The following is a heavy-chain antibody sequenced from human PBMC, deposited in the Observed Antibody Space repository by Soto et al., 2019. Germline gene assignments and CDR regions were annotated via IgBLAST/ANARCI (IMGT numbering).Heavy chain of an antibody. CDR2: ISGSGGST. CDR3: AKYLPRDYYVSSGYYYFDY. Sequence: EVQLLESGGGLVQPGGSLRLSCAASGFTFSSYAMSWVRQAPGKGLEWVSAISGSGGSTYYADSVKGRFTISRDNSKNTLYLQMNSLRAEDTAVYYCAKYLPRDYYVSSGYYYFDYWGQGTLVTVSS. D-gene: IGHD3-22*01. CDR1: GFTFSSYA. J-gene: IGHJ4*02. V-gene: IGHV3-23*01.